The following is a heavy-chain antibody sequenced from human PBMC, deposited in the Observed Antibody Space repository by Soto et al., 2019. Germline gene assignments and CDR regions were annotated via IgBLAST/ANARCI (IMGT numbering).Heavy chain of an antibody. V-gene: IGHV3-49*03. CDR3: TREKYYDILTGYPPMHPYDAFDI. CDR2: IRSKAYGGTT. D-gene: IGHD3-9*01. J-gene: IGHJ3*02. Sequence: GGSLRLSCTASGFTFGDYAMSWFRQAPGKGLEWVGFIRSKAYGGTTEYAASVKGRFTISRDDSKSIAYLQMNSLKTEDTAVYYCTREKYYDILTGYPPMHPYDAFDIWGQGTMVTVSS. CDR1: GFTFGDYA.